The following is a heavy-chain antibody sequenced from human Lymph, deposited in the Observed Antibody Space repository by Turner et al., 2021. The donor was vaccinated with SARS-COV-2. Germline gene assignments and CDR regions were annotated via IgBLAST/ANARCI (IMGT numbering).Heavy chain of an antibody. J-gene: IGHJ5*02. CDR3: ARQTVNNWVDP. D-gene: IGHD2-21*02. CDR1: GGSMNNNY. CDR2: IFYRGST. V-gene: IGHV4-59*01. Sequence: QVQLQESGPSLVKPLETLSLTCTVSGGSMNNNYWSWIRQPPGKRLEWIGFIFYRGSTNYNPSLKSRATISVDTSENQFSLKLTSVTAADTAIYYCARQTVNNWVDPWGQGTLVTVSS.